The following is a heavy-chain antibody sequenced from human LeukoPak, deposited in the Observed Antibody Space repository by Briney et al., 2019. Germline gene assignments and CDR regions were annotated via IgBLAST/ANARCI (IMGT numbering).Heavy chain of an antibody. CDR3: AREWLQGALDY. CDR2: IYNGGKT. CDR1: GFTVSSNF. V-gene: IGHV3-66*01. J-gene: IGHJ4*02. Sequence: GGSLRLSCAASGFTVSSNFVTWVRQAPGKGLEWVSIIYNGGKTNYADSVKGGFTISRDNSKNTVYLQMNSLRAEDTAVYYCAREWLQGALDYWGQGTLVTVSS. D-gene: IGHD5-24*01.